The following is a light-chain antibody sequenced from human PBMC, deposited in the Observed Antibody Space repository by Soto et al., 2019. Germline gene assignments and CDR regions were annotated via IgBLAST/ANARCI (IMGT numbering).Light chain of an antibody. Sequence: QSALTQPASVSGSPGQSITISCTGTSSDLGSYNLVSWYQQQPGKAPKLMIYEGTKRPSGVSNRFSGSKSGNTASLTISGLHAEDEADYYCCSYAGSSTYVIFGGGTKLTVL. CDR2: EGT. J-gene: IGLJ2*01. V-gene: IGLV2-23*01. CDR3: CSYAGSSTYVI. CDR1: SSDLGSYNL.